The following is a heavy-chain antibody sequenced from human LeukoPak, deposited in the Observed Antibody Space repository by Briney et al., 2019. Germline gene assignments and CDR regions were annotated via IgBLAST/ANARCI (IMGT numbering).Heavy chain of an antibody. CDR3: ANKYTGSPVNY. D-gene: IGHD1-26*01. J-gene: IGHJ4*02. Sequence: GGSLRLSCAASGFTFSSYAMSWVRQAPGKGLEWVSVISGSGGSTYYADSVKGRFTISRDNSKNTLYLQMNSLRTEDTAVYYCANKYTGSPVNYWGQGTLVTVSS. CDR1: GFTFSSYA. V-gene: IGHV3-23*01. CDR2: ISGSGGST.